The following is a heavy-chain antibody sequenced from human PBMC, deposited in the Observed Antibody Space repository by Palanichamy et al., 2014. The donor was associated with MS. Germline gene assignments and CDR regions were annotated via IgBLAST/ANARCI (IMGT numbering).Heavy chain of an antibody. CDR3: AASVNPRPFDY. J-gene: IGHJ4*02. Sequence: EVQLVESGGGLVQPGRSLRLSCAASGSTFDDYAMHWVRQAPGKGLEWVSGISWNSGSIGYADSVKGRFTIARDNAKNSLYLQMNSLRAEDTALYYCAASVNPRPFDYWGQGTLVTVSS. V-gene: IGHV3-9*01. CDR1: GSTFDDYA. CDR2: ISWNSGSI.